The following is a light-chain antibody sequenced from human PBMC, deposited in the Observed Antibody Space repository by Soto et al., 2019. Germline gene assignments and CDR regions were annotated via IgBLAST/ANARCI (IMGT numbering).Light chain of an antibody. CDR1: QSVSSY. CDR3: QQRSNWLT. V-gene: IGKV3-11*01. CDR2: DAS. Sequence: EIVLTQSPATLSLSPGERATLSCRASQSVSSYLAWYPQKPGQAPRLLIYDASNRATGIPARFSCSGSGTDFTLTISSLEPEDFAVYYCQQRSNWLTFGGGTKVEIK. J-gene: IGKJ4*01.